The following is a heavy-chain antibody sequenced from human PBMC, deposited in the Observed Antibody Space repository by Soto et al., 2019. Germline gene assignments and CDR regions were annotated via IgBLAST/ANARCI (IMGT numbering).Heavy chain of an antibody. Sequence: QVQLVESGGGVVQPGRSLRLSCAASGFTFSTFAMHWVRQAPGKGLEWVAVISYDGSNKYYADSVKGRFTISRDNSKNTLFLQMNSLRAEDTAMYYCARDPITYLVVATAPNPYFDYWGQGTLVTVSS. CDR3: ARDPITYLVVATAPNPYFDY. D-gene: IGHD2-21*02. J-gene: IGHJ4*02. CDR1: GFTFSTFA. V-gene: IGHV3-30-3*01. CDR2: ISYDGSNK.